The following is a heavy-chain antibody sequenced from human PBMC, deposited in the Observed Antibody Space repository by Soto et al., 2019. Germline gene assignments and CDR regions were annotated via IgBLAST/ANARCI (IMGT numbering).Heavy chain of an antibody. CDR1: GFTFDDYA. CDR3: AKGYGADYYYYMDV. J-gene: IGHJ6*03. D-gene: IGHD5-18*01. V-gene: IGHV3-9*01. Sequence: PGGSLRLSCAASGFTFDDYAMHWVRQAPGKGLEWVSGISWNSGSIGYADSVKGRFTISRDNAKNSLYLQMNSLRAEDTALYYCAKGYGADYYYYMDVWGKGTTVTVSS. CDR2: ISWNSGSI.